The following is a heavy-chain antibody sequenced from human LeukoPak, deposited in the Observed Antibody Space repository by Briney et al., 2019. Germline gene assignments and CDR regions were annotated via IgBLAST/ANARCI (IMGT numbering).Heavy chain of an antibody. CDR1: GGSISDYY. Sequence: SETLSLTCTVSGGSISDYYWNWIRQPPGKGLEWMGYSDHTGSTNYNPSLKSRVTISVDTSKNQFSLKVSSVTAADTAVYYCARMTVVRTFDYWGQGTLVTVSS. CDR2: SDHTGST. D-gene: IGHD2-21*01. J-gene: IGHJ4*02. V-gene: IGHV4-59*01. CDR3: ARMTVVRTFDY.